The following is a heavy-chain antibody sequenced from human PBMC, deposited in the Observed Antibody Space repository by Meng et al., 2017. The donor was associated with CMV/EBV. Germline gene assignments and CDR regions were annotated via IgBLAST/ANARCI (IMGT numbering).Heavy chain of an antibody. CDR1: GFTFDDYA. CDR2: ISWNSGSI. J-gene: IGHJ3*02. D-gene: IGHD3-3*01. V-gene: IGHV3-9*01. CDR3: AKDIRGRFLEWLPSAGRAFDI. Sequence: GGSLRLFCAASGFTFDDYAMHWVRQAPGKGLEWVSGISWNSGSIGYADSVKGRFTISRDNAKNSLYLQMNSLRAEDTALYYCAKDIRGRFLEWLPSAGRAFDIWGQGTMVTVSS.